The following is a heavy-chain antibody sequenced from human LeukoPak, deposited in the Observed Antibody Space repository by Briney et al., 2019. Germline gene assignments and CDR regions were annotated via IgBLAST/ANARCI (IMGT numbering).Heavy chain of an antibody. CDR2: INHSGST. J-gene: IGHJ4*02. V-gene: IGHV4-34*01. CDR1: GGSFSGYY. Sequence: PSETLSLTCAVYGGSFSGYYWSWIRQPPGKGLEWIGEINHSGSTNYNPSLKSRVTISVDTSKNQFSLKLSSVTAADTAVYYCARGLYGSGSYEDYWGQGTLVTVSS. CDR3: ARGLYGSGSYEDY. D-gene: IGHD3-10*01.